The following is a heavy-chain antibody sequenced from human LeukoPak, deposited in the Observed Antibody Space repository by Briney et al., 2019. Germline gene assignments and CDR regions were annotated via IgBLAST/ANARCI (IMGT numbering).Heavy chain of an antibody. CDR3: ARDRGYYDSSGYYY. CDR2: IYSGGST. D-gene: IGHD3-22*01. J-gene: IGHJ4*02. Sequence: RGSLRLSCAASGFTVSSNYMSWVRQAPGKGLEWVSVIYSGGSTYYADSVKGRFTISRDNSKNTLYLQMNSLRAEDTAVYYCARDRGYYDSSGYYYWGQGTLVTVSS. V-gene: IGHV3-66*01. CDR1: GFTVSSNY.